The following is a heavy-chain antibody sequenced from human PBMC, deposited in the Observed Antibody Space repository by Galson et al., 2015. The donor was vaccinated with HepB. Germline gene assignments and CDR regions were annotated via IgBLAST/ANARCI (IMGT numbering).Heavy chain of an antibody. Sequence: QSGAEVKKPGESLKISCQGSGYHFRNHWIGWVRQMPGKGLEWMGIIYPDDSDIRYSPSFQGQVTISADKSTSTAYLQWSSLKASDTAMYYCARIGGSGANDVWGQGTLVTVSS. CDR2: IYPDDSDI. J-gene: IGHJ4*02. V-gene: IGHV5-51*03. CDR1: GYHFRNHW. D-gene: IGHD3-10*01. CDR3: ARIGGSGANDV.